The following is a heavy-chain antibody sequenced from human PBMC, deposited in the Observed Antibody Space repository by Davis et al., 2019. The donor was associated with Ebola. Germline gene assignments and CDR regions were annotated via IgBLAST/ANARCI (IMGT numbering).Heavy chain of an antibody. V-gene: IGHV3-74*03. J-gene: IGHJ6*02. CDR2: INRDGSTT. CDR3: ASVFSRVKEGNYYYYYGMDV. CDR1: GFTFSSYW. D-gene: IGHD3-9*01. Sequence: HTGGSLRLSCAASGFTFSSYWMHWVRQAPGKGLVWVSCINRDGSTTTYADSVKGRFTISRDNAKNSLYLQMNSLRAEDTAVYYCASVFSRVKEGNYYYYYGMDVWGQGTTVTVSS.